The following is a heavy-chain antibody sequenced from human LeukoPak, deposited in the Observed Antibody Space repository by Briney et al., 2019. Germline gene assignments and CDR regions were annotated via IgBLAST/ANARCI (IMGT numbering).Heavy chain of an antibody. Sequence: GGSLRLSCAASGFTLSSYSMNWVRQAPGKGLEWVSSISSSSSYIYYADSVKGRFTISRDSAKNSLYLQMNSLRAEDTAVYYCARGSSSGQTDFDYWGQGTLVTVSS. V-gene: IGHV3-21*01. CDR1: GFTLSSYS. J-gene: IGHJ4*02. CDR3: ARGSSSGQTDFDY. D-gene: IGHD6-19*01. CDR2: ISSSSSYI.